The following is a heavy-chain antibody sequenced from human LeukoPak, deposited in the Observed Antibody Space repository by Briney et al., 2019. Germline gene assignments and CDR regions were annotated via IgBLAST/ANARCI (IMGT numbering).Heavy chain of an antibody. D-gene: IGHD3-22*01. CDR3: ATNQDYYGSSGYYPQN. CDR1: GYTLTELS. Sequence: ASVKVSCKVSGYTLTELSMHWVRQAPGKGLEWMGGFDPEDGETIYAQKFQGRVTMTEDTSTDTAYMELSSLRSEDTAVYYCATNQDYYGSSGYYPQNWGQGTLVTVSS. CDR2: FDPEDGET. J-gene: IGHJ4*02. V-gene: IGHV1-24*01.